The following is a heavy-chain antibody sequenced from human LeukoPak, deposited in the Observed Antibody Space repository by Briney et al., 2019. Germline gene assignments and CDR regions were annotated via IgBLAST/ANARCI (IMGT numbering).Heavy chain of an antibody. V-gene: IGHV4-30-4*01. D-gene: IGHD3-10*01. Sequence: SQTLSLTCTVSGGSISSGDYYWSWIRQPPGKGLEWIGYIYYSGSTYYNPSLKSRVTISVDTSKNQFSLKLSSVSAADTAVYYCARDLNYYGSGSSVDYWGQGTLVTVSS. J-gene: IGHJ4*02. CDR2: IYYSGST. CDR1: GGSISSGDYY. CDR3: ARDLNYYGSGSSVDY.